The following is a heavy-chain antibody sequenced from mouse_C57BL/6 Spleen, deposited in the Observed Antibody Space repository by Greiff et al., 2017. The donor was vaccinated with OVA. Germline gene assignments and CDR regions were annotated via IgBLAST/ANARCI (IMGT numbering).Heavy chain of an antibody. CDR2: IYPGSGNT. J-gene: IGHJ4*01. CDR3: ARGGDYAMGY. V-gene: IGHV1-66*01. CDR1: GYSFTSYY. Sequence: LQESGPELVKPGASVKISCKASGYSFTSYYIHWVKQRPGQGLEWIGWIYPGSGNTTYNEKFKGKATLTADTSSSTAYMQLSSLTSEDAAVYDCARGGDYAMGYWGQGTSVTVSS.